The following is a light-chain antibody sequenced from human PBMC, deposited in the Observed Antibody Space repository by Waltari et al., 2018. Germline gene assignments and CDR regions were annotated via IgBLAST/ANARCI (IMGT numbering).Light chain of an antibody. Sequence: QSALTQPPSASGTPGQRVTISCSGSTSTIGSNTVHWYQQPPGTAPKLLIYNNNQRPSGVPDRFSGSKSGTSASLAISGLQSEDEADYYCAAWDDSLNVSFGGGTKLTVL. CDR2: NNN. V-gene: IGLV1-44*01. CDR3: AAWDDSLNVS. CDR1: TSTIGSNT. J-gene: IGLJ2*01.